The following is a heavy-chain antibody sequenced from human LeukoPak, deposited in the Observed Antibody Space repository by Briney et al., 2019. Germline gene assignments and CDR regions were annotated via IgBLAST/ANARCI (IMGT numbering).Heavy chain of an antibody. CDR2: IYPGDSDT. V-gene: IGHV5-51*01. J-gene: IGHJ4*02. Sequence: GESLNISCKGSGYSFTSYWIGWVRQMPGKGLEWVGIIYPGDSDTRYSLSFQGQVTISADKSISTAYLQWSSLKASDTAMYYCARLRGDYYDSSGYYPKVFDYWGQGTLVTASS. CDR1: GYSFTSYW. D-gene: IGHD3-22*01. CDR3: ARLRGDYYDSSGYYPKVFDY.